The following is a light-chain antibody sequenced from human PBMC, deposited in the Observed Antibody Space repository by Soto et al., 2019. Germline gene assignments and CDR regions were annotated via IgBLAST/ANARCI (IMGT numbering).Light chain of an antibody. CDR1: SSNIGAGYD. J-gene: IGLJ1*01. V-gene: IGLV1-40*01. CDR2: GNS. Sequence: QSVLTQPPSVAGAPGQRVTISCTGSSSNIGAGYDVHWYQQLPGTAPKLLIYGNSNRPSGVPDRFSGSKSGTSASLAITGLQAEDEADYYCQSYDRSLSVFVGTGTKLTVL. CDR3: QSYDRSLSVF.